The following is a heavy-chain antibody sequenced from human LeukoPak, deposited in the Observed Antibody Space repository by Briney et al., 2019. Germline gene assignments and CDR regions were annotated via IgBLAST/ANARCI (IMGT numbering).Heavy chain of an antibody. V-gene: IGHV4-34*01. D-gene: IGHD5-24*01. CDR3: ARHPPRESRGNAFDI. CDR2: INHSGST. Sequence: PSETLSLTCAVYGGSFSGYYWSWIRQPPGKGLEWIGEINHSGSTNYNPSLKSRVTISVDTSKNQFSLKLSSVTAADTALYYCARHPPRESRGNAFDIWGRGTVVTVSS. J-gene: IGHJ3*02. CDR1: GGSFSGYY.